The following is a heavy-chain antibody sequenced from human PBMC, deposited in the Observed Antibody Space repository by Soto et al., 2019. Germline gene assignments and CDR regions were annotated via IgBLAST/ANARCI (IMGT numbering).Heavy chain of an antibody. CDR2: ISGSGGST. J-gene: IGHJ4*02. D-gene: IGHD3-10*01. CDR3: AKDRPGYYGSGTRKLG. Sequence: EVPLLESGGGLVQPGGSLRLSCAASGFTFSSYAMSWVRQAPGKGLEWVSAISGSGGSTYYADSVKGRFTISRDNSKNTLYLQMNSLRAEDTAVYYCAKDRPGYYGSGTRKLGWGQGTLVTVSS. V-gene: IGHV3-23*01. CDR1: GFTFSSYA.